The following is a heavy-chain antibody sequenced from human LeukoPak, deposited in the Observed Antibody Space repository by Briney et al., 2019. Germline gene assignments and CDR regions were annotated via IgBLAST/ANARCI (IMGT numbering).Heavy chain of an antibody. CDR2: INSDGSST. V-gene: IGHV3-74*01. J-gene: IGHJ3*02. CDR1: GFTFSSYW. Sequence: GGSLRLSCAASGFTFSSYWMHWVRQAPGKGLVWVSRINSDGSSTSYADSVKGRFTISRDNAKNTLYLQMNSLRAEDTAVYYCAREFFMITFGGVIVGGPDAFDIWGQGTMVTVSS. CDR3: AREFFMITFGGVIVGGPDAFDI. D-gene: IGHD3-16*02.